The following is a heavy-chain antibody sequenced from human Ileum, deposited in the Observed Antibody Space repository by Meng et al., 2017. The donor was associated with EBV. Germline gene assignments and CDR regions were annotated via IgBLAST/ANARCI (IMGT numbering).Heavy chain of an antibody. V-gene: IGHV1-18*01. Sequence: VRVVQSGAGVKKPGALGKVSCNASGFRFTACGISWVRQAPGQGPEWMGWITTYNGDTKYAQEFQGRVTMTRETSTNTAYMELTSLRSDDTAVYYCARTYYGSYGFDYWGQGTLVTVSS. D-gene: IGHD3-10*01. CDR2: ITTYNGDT. CDR1: GFRFTACG. J-gene: IGHJ4*02. CDR3: ARTYYGSYGFDY.